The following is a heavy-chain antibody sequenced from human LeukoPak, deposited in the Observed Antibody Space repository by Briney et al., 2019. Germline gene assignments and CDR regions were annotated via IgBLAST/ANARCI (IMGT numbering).Heavy chain of an antibody. Sequence: PSETLSLTCTVSGYSISNGYYWGWIRQPPGKGLEWIGTMYHSGSTYYNPSLKSRVTISVDTSKNQFSLKLSSVTAADTAVYYCARYDVWGSYRAFDYWGQGTLVTVSS. CDR2: MYHSGST. CDR1: GYSISNGYY. J-gene: IGHJ4*02. V-gene: IGHV4-38-2*02. CDR3: ARYDVWGSYRAFDY. D-gene: IGHD3-16*02.